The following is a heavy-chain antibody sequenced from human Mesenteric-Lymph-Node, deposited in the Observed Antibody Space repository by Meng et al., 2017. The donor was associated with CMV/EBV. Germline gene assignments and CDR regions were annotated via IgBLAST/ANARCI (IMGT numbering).Heavy chain of an antibody. Sequence: GGSLRLSCAASGFTFSSYAMHWVRQAPGKGLEYVSAISSNGGSTYYADSVKGRFTISRDNSKNTLYLQMGSLRAEDMAVYYCARDGLYCSSTSCYPDWYFDLWGRGTLVTVSS. CDR1: GFTFSSYA. CDR3: ARDGLYCSSTSCYPDWYFDL. J-gene: IGHJ2*01. V-gene: IGHV3-64*02. D-gene: IGHD2-2*01. CDR2: ISSNGGST.